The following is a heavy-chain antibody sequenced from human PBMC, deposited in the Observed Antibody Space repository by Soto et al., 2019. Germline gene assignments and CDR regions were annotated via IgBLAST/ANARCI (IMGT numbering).Heavy chain of an antibody. CDR2: IYSGGST. Sequence: PGGSLRLSCAASGSTVSSNYMSWVRQAPGKGLEWVSVIYSGGSTYYADSVKGRFTISRDNSKNTVHLQMNSLRAEDTAVYYCAREWELPNYYGMDVWGQGTTVTVSS. V-gene: IGHV3-53*01. CDR1: GSTVSSNY. J-gene: IGHJ6*02. D-gene: IGHD1-26*01. CDR3: AREWELPNYYGMDV.